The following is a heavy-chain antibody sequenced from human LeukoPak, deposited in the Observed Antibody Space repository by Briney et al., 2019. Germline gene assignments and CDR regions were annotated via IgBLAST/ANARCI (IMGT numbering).Heavy chain of an antibody. CDR3: ARDRSEYYYGSGSYYRSINYFDY. Sequence: SETLSLTCTVSGGSISSSSFYWGWIRQPPGKGLEWIGSIYYSGSTYYNPSLKSRVTISVDTSKNQFSLKLSSVTAADTAVYYCARDRSEYYYGSGSYYRSINYFDYWGQGTLVTVSS. CDR2: IYYSGST. J-gene: IGHJ4*02. V-gene: IGHV4-39*07. CDR1: GGSISSSSFY. D-gene: IGHD3-10*01.